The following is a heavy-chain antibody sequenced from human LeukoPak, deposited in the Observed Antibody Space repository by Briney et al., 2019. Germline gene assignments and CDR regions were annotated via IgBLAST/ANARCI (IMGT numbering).Heavy chain of an antibody. D-gene: IGHD3-22*01. CDR2: INWNGGST. J-gene: IGHJ4*02. CDR1: GFTFDDYG. Sequence: GGSLRLSCAASGFTFDDYGMSWVRQAPGKGLEWVSGINWNGGSTGYADSVKGRFTISRDNAKNSLYLQMNSLRAEDTAVYYCARDLGYYDSSGYCDYWGQGTLVTVSS. CDR3: ARDLGYYDSSGYCDY. V-gene: IGHV3-20*04.